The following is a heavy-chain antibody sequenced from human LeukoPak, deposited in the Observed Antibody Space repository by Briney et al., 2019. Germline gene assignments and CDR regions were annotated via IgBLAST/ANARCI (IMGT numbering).Heavy chain of an antibody. V-gene: IGHV3-7*01. D-gene: IGHD3-10*02. Sequence: PGGSLRLSCAASGFTFSSYAMSWVRQAPGKGLEWVANIKQDGSEKYYVDSVKGRFTISRDNAKNSLYLQMNSLRAEDTAVYYCARMFGALGRAIDYWGQGTLVTVSS. J-gene: IGHJ4*02. CDR1: GFTFSSYA. CDR3: ARMFGALGRAIDY. CDR2: IKQDGSEK.